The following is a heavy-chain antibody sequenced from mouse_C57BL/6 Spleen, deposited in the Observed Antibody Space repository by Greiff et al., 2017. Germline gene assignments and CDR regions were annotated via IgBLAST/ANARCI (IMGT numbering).Heavy chain of an antibody. CDR2: IDPSDSET. CDR1: GYTFTSYW. CDR3: ARKAYDGCDELLYFDY. Sequence: QVQLQQPGAELVRPGSSVKLSCKASGYTFTSYWMHWVQQRPIQGLEWIGNIDPSDSETHYNQKFKDKATLTVDKSSSTAYMQLSSLTSADSAIYYCARKAYDGCDELLYFDYWGQGTTLTVSS. V-gene: IGHV1-52*01. J-gene: IGHJ2*01. D-gene: IGHD2-3*01.